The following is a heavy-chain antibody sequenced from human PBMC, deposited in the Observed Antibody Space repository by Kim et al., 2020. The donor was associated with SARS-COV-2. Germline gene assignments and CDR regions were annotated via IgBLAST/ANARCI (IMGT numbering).Heavy chain of an antibody. CDR2: IVVGSGNT. V-gene: IGHV1-58*01. D-gene: IGHD3-22*01. CDR1: GFTFTSSA. Sequence: SVKVSCKASGFTFTSSAVQWVRQARGQRLEWIGWIVVGSGNTNYAQKFQERVTITRDMSTSTAYMELSSLRSEDTAVYYCAAVPDYYDSSGDTPIDYWGQGTLVTVSS. CDR3: AAVPDYYDSSGDTPIDY. J-gene: IGHJ4*02.